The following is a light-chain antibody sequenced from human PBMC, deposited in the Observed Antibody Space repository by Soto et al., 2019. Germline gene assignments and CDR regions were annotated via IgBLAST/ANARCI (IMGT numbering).Light chain of an antibody. V-gene: IGKV1-5*03. CDR3: QQYNTYPLT. Sequence: DIQMTQSPSTLSASVGDRVTITCRASQSTSTWLAWSQQKPGKAPTLLIYKAPSLEGGVPSRFSGSGSGTEFNIDTSSPQPDDFATYYCQQYNTYPLTFGGGTTVEIK. CDR2: KAP. CDR1: QSTSTW. J-gene: IGKJ4*01.